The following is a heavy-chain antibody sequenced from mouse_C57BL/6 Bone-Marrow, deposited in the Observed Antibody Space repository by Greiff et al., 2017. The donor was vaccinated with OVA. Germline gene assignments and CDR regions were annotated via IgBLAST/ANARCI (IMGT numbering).Heavy chain of an antibody. Sequence: EVQLQQSGPVLVKPGASVKMSCKASGYTFTDYYMNWVKQSHGKSLEWIGVINPYNGGTSYNQKFKGKATLTVDKSSSTAYMELNSLTSEDSAVYYCARSPFTRGYWGQGTTLTVSS. D-gene: IGHD1-1*01. J-gene: IGHJ2*01. CDR3: ARSPFTRGY. CDR1: GYTFTDYY. V-gene: IGHV1-19*01. CDR2: INPYNGGT.